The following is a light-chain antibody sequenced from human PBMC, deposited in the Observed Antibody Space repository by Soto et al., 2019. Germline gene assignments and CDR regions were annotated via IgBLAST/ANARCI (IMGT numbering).Light chain of an antibody. J-gene: IGKJ1*01. CDR3: QHYGDSRT. Sequence: ELVLTQSPDTLSLSPGERATLSCRASQSVASSFLAWYQQNPGQAPRLLIYGAANRITGVPDRFSGSGSGTDFTLSISRLEPEDFAVYYCQHYGDSRTFGQGTKVEIK. CDR2: GAA. CDR1: QSVASSF. V-gene: IGKV3-20*01.